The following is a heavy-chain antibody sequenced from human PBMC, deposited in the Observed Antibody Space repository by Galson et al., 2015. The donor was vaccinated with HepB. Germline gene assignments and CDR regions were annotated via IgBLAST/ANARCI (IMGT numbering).Heavy chain of an antibody. D-gene: IGHD3-22*01. Sequence: SLRLSCAVSGFSVSNNYMSWVRQAPGKGLEWISVMYTAGNTYYSDSVKGRFIISRDTSTNTLYLQMNSLTAADTAMYHCARVSSGFSRPFDYWGLGTLVTVSS. V-gene: IGHV3-53*01. CDR3: ARVSSGFSRPFDY. CDR2: MYTAGNT. J-gene: IGHJ4*02. CDR1: GFSVSNNY.